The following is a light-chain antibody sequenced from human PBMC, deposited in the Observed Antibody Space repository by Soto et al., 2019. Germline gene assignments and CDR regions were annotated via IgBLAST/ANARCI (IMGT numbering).Light chain of an antibody. Sequence: EIVLTQSPAPLSLAPGERATLSCRASQSVSSYLAWYQQKPGQAPRLLIYDASNRATGIPARFSGSGSGTDFTLTISSLEPEDFAVYYSQQRSNWPPFTFGPGPKVDIK. CDR1: QSVSSY. V-gene: IGKV3-11*01. J-gene: IGKJ3*01. CDR2: DAS. CDR3: QQRSNWPPFT.